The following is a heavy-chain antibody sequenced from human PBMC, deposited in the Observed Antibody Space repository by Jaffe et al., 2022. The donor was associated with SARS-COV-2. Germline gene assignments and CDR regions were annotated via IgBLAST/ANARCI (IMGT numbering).Heavy chain of an antibody. CDR2: MSYDGSNR. Sequence: QVQLVESGGDVVQPGRSLRLSCVVSGFTFNNYVIHWVRQAPGKGLEWVAVMSYDGSNRYYANSVKGRFTISRDSSKNTLLLQMNSLGVEDTAVYYCAGAETLRAPHRFWGQGTPVTVSS. CDR3: AGAETLRAPHRF. J-gene: IGHJ4*02. CDR1: GFTFNNYV. V-gene: IGHV3-30-3*01.